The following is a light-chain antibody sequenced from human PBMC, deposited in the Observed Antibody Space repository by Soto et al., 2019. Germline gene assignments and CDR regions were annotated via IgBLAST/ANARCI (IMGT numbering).Light chain of an antibody. CDR3: QQYGNTPKT. Sequence: IVLTQSAGPRSLSQRERATLSCRASQSVSSNLAWYQQKPGTAPRPLIYGASSRATGIPDRFSGSGSGTDFTLTISRREPEDFAVYYCQQYGNTPKTFGQGTKVDIK. CDR2: GAS. V-gene: IGKV3-20*01. J-gene: IGKJ1*01. CDR1: QSVSSN.